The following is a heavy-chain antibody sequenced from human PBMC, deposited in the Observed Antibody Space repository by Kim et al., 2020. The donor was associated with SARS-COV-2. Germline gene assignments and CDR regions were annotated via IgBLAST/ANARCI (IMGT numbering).Heavy chain of an antibody. CDR1: GFTLSLYS. V-gene: IGHV3-48*04. Sequence: GGSLRLSCATSGFTLSLYSMNWVRQAPGKGLEWVSHISDFSTTTKYADSLKGRFTISRDNTKNSLYLQMNGLRAEDTAVYYCVRENYWAFDIWGQGTMVTVSS. CDR3: VRENYWAFDI. CDR2: ISDFSTTT. J-gene: IGHJ3*02. D-gene: IGHD1-7*01.